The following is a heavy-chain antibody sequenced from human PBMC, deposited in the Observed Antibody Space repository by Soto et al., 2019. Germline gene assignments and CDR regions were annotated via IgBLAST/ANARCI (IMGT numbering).Heavy chain of an antibody. CDR3: ASSDILTGYYTGPRHYYYGMDF. V-gene: IGHV4-59*01. Sequence: SQTLSLTCTVAAGSMSSYYWSWIRQPPGKGLEWIGYIYYSGSTNYNHSLKSRVTISVDTSKNQFSLKLSSVTAADTALYYCASSDILTGYYTGPRHYYYGMDFWGQGTTVTVSS. CDR1: AGSMSSYY. J-gene: IGHJ6*02. D-gene: IGHD3-9*01. CDR2: IYYSGST.